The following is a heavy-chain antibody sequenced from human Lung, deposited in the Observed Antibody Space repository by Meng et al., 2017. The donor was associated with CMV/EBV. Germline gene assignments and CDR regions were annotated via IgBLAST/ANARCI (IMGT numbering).Heavy chain of an antibody. J-gene: IGHJ4*02. CDR1: GGTFSSYA. CDR2: IIPIFGTA. Sequence: SXXVSXKASGGTFSSYAISRVRQAPGQGLEWMGGIIPIFGTANYAQKFQGRVTITTDESTSTAYMELSSLRSEDTAVYYCARDRGTIFGVDFDYWGQGTLVTVSS. D-gene: IGHD3-3*01. V-gene: IGHV1-69*05. CDR3: ARDRGTIFGVDFDY.